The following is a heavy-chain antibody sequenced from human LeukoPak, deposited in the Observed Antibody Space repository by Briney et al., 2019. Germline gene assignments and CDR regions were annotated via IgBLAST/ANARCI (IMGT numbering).Heavy chain of an antibody. D-gene: IGHD5-18*01. J-gene: IGHJ4*02. V-gene: IGHV4-59*01. CDR2: IYYSGST. Sequence: SETLSLTCTVSGGSISSYYWNWIRQPPGKGLEWIGYIYYSGSTNYNPSLESRVTMSVDTSKNQSSLKLSSVTAADTAVYYCARGQHSYGYFNGFDYWGQGTLVTVSS. CDR1: GGSISSYY. CDR3: ARGQHSYGYFNGFDY.